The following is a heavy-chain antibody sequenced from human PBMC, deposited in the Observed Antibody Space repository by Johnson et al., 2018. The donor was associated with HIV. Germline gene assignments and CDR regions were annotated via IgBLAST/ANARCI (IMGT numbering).Heavy chain of an antibody. CDR2: ISYDGSNK. CDR1: GITFSDYA. CDR3: ARAGAVGFDAFDI. J-gene: IGHJ3*02. V-gene: IGHV3-30-3*01. Sequence: QMQLVESGGGVVQPGRSLRLSCAASGITFSDYAMHWVRQAPGKGLEWVAVISYDGSNKYYADSVKGRFTISRDNSKNTLYLQMNSLRAEDTAVYYCARAGAVGFDAFDIWCQGTMVTVSS. D-gene: IGHD6-19*01.